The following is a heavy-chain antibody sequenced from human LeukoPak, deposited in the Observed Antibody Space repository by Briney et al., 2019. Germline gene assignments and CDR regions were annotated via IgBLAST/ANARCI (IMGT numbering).Heavy chain of an antibody. V-gene: IGHV3-7*01. CDR2: IKQDGSEK. D-gene: IGHD3-22*01. Sequence: GGSLRLSCAASGFTFSSYWMSWVRQAPGKGLEWVANIKQDGSEKYYVDSVKGRFTISRDNAKNSLYLQMNSLRAEDTAVYYCARDVGLYDSSGYLRDYWGQGTLVTVSS. CDR3: ARDVGLYDSSGYLRDY. CDR1: GFTFSSYW. J-gene: IGHJ4*02.